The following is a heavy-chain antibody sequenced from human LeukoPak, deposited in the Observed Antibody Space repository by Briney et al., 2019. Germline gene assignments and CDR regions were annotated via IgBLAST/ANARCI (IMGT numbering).Heavy chain of an antibody. CDR2: IDHSGST. CDR3: ASRGYSSGWTSDY. V-gene: IGHV4-34*01. CDR1: GGSFSGYY. J-gene: IGHJ4*02. Sequence: SETLSLTCAVYGGSFSGYYWSWIRQPPGKGLEWIGEIDHSGSTNYNPSLKSRVTISVDTSKNQFSLKLSSVTAADTAVYYCASRGYSSGWTSDYWGQGTLVTVSS. D-gene: IGHD6-19*01.